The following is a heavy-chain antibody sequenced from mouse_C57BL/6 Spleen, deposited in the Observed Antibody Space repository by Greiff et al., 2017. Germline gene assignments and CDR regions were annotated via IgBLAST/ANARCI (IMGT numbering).Heavy chain of an antibody. CDR1: GYTFTSYW. J-gene: IGHJ3*01. CDR2: INPSNGGT. D-gene: IGHD3-2*02. CDR3: ARGTAQATPAY. Sequence: QVQLKQSGTELVKPGASVKLSCKASGYTFTSYWMHWVKQRPGQGLEWIGNINPSNGGTNYNEKFKSKATLTVEKSSSTAYMQLSSRTTEDSAIYYCARGTAQATPAYWGQGTLVTVSA. V-gene: IGHV1-53*01.